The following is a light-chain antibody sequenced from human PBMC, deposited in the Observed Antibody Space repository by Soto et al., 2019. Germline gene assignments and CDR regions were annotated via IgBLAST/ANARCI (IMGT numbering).Light chain of an antibody. CDR3: QQRSNWPPGRT. J-gene: IGKJ1*01. V-gene: IGKV3-11*01. CDR1: QSVSSY. CDR2: DAS. Sequence: EIVLTQSPATLSLSPVERATLSCRASQSVSSYLAWYQQKPGQAPRLLIYDASNRATGIPARFSGSGSGTDFTLTISSLEPEDFAVYYCQQRSNWPPGRTFGQGTKVEIK.